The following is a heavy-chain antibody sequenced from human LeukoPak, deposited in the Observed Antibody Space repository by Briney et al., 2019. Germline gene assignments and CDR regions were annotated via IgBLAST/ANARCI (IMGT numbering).Heavy chain of an antibody. V-gene: IGHV1-46*01. Sequence: ASVKVSCKASGYTFTSYYMHWVRQAPGQGREWMGIINPSGGSTSYAQKFQGRVTMTRDMSTSTVYMELSSLRSEDTAVYYCARVLRYCSGGNCYSGGLGYMDVWGKGTTVTISS. D-gene: IGHD2-15*01. J-gene: IGHJ6*03. CDR2: INPSGGST. CDR3: ARVLRYCSGGNCYSGGLGYMDV. CDR1: GYTFTSYY.